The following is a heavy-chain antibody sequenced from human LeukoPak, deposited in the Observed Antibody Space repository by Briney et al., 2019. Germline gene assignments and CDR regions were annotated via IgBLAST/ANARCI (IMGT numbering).Heavy chain of an antibody. CDR1: GGSISSSSYY. CDR2: IYYSGST. J-gene: IGHJ5*02. CDR3: ARSTSYYDSSGYYRFDP. D-gene: IGHD3-22*01. V-gene: IGHV4-39*01. Sequence: SETLSLTCTVSGGSISSSSYYWGWIRQPPGKGLEWIGSIYYSGSTYYNPSLKSRVTISVDTSKNQFSLKLSSVTAADTAVYYCARSTSYYDSSGYYRFDPWGQGTLVTVSS.